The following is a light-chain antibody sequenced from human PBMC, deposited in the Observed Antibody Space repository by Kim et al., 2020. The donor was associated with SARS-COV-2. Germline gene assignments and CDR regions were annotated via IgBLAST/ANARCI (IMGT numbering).Light chain of an antibody. V-gene: IGKV3-20*01. CDR2: GAS. Sequence: LSPGERAALSCRASQSVSSGYLAWYQQKPGQAPRLLIYGASSRATGIPDRFSGSGSGTDFTLTISRLEPEDFAVYYCQQYGSSFTFGPGTKVDIK. CDR3: QQYGSSFT. J-gene: IGKJ3*01. CDR1: QSVSSGY.